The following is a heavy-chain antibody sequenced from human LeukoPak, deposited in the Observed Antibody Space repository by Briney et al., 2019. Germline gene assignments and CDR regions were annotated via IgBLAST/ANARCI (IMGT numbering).Heavy chain of an antibody. J-gene: IGHJ4*02. V-gene: IGHV1-2*02. D-gene: IGHD6-19*01. CDR1: GYTFTDYY. CDR2: INPNSGGT. CDR3: ARGGQWLLWYFDY. Sequence: ASVNVSCKASGYTFTDYYMHWVRQAPGQGLEWMGWINPNSGGTNYAQNYQGRVTMTRDTSISTDYMELTRLRSDDTAVYYCARGGQWLLWYFDYWGQGTLVAVSS.